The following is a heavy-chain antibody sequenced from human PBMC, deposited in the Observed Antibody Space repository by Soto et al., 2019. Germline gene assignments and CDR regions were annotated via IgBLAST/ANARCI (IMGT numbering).Heavy chain of an antibody. Sequence: SETLSLTCTVSGGSISSYYWSWIRQPPGKGLEWIGYIYYSGSTYYNPSLKSRVTISVDTSKNQFSLKLSSVTAADTAVYYCARHPYSGYDFDYWGQGTLVTVSS. CDR3: ARHPYSGYDFDY. CDR1: GGSISSYY. J-gene: IGHJ4*02. V-gene: IGHV4-59*04. D-gene: IGHD5-12*01. CDR2: IYYSGST.